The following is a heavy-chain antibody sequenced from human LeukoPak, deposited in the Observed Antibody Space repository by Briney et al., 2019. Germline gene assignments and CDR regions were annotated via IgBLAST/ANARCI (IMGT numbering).Heavy chain of an antibody. D-gene: IGHD2-15*01. Sequence: GGSLRLSCAASGFTFSSYSMNWVRQAPGKGLEWVSSISSSSSYIYYADSVKGRFTISRDNAKNSLYLQMNSLRAEDTAVYYCARDGRGHIGFADYWGQGTLVTVSS. CDR1: GFTFSSYS. J-gene: IGHJ4*02. V-gene: IGHV3-21*01. CDR2: ISSSSSYI. CDR3: ARDGRGHIGFADY.